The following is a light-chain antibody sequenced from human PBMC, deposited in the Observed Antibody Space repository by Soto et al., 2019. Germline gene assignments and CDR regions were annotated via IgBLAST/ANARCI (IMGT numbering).Light chain of an antibody. CDR3: HQRTNWPLT. J-gene: IGKJ5*01. CDR2: DAS. CDR1: QSINHY. V-gene: IGKV3-11*01. Sequence: EIVLTQSPPTLSLSPGEIATLSCRASQSINHYLAWYQQKPGQTPRLLIYDASNRATGIPPRFSGSGSGTHFTLAISSLEPEDFAVYYCHQRTNWPLTFGQGTRLEIK.